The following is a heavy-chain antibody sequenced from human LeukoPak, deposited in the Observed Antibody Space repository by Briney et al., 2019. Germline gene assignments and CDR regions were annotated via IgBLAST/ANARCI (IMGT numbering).Heavy chain of an antibody. V-gene: IGHV3-7*03. CDR2: IKRDGSEK. J-gene: IGHJ4*02. D-gene: IGHD2-2*02. CDR3: ARVYTGNRWHFDY. CDR1: GFTFSTYW. Sequence: AGVSLRLSCAASGFTFSTYWMSWVRQAPGKGLECVANIKRDGSEKYYVDSVKGRFTIFRDDAKSSLYLQMNSLRAEDTAEYFCARVYTGNRWHFDYWGQGTLVTVSS.